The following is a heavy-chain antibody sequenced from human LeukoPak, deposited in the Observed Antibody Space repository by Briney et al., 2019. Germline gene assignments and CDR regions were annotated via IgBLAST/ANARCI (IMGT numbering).Heavy chain of an antibody. CDR3: ARGGGRRYCSSTSCSPRPKAGPSQYLFDY. Sequence: SETLSLTCTVSGGSISSYYWSWIRQPAGKGLEWIGEINHSGSTNYNPSLKSRVTISVDTSKNQFSLKLSSVTAADTAVYYCARGGGRRYCSSTSCSPRPKAGPSQYLFDYWGQGTLVTVSS. J-gene: IGHJ4*02. D-gene: IGHD2-2*01. CDR1: GGSISSYY. CDR2: INHSGST. V-gene: IGHV4-34*01.